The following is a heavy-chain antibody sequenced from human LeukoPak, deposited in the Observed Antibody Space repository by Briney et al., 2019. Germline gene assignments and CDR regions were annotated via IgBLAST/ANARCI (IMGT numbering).Heavy chain of an antibody. D-gene: IGHD3-22*01. J-gene: IGHJ4*02. CDR1: GFTFSSYA. CDR3: AKSPRTYYYDSSGYRGGY. CDR2: ISYDGSNK. Sequence: GGSLRLSCAASGFTFSSYAMHWVRQAPGKGLEWVAVISYDGSNKYYADSVKGRFTISRDNSKNTLYLQMNSLRAEDTAVYYCAKSPRTYYYDSSGYRGGYWGQGTLVTVSS. V-gene: IGHV3-30*04.